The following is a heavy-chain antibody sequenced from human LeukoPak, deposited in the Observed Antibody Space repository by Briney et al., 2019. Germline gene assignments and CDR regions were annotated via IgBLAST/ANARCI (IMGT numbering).Heavy chain of an antibody. Sequence: PSETLSLTCTVSGGSISSYYWSWLRQPAGKGLEWIGRIYTSGSTNYNPSLKSRVTISVDKSKNQFSLKLSSVTAADTAVYYCAREGSITMIVAGAFDIWGQGTMVTVSS. CDR3: AREGSITMIVAGAFDI. CDR1: GGSISSYY. J-gene: IGHJ3*02. V-gene: IGHV4-4*07. CDR2: IYTSGST. D-gene: IGHD3-22*01.